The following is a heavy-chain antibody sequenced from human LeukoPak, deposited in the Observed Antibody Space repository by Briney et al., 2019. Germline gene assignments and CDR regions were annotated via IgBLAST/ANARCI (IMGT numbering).Heavy chain of an antibody. D-gene: IGHD3-22*01. J-gene: IGHJ3*02. CDR1: GGSMSRYY. CDR2: IYYSGSA. V-gene: IGHV4-59*08. Sequence: SETLSLTCTVSGGSMSRYYWSWIRQPPGKGLEWIGYIYYSGSAKYSPSLKSRVTISVDTYKNQFSLKLSSVTAADTAVYYCARGYYYDSSGYWHDAFDIWGQGTMVTVSS. CDR3: ARGYYYDSSGYWHDAFDI.